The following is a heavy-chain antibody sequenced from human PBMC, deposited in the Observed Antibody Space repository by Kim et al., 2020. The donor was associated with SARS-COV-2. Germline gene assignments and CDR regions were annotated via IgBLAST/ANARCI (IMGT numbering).Heavy chain of an antibody. CDR3: ARNRYYYDSSGRRGMDV. CDR2: ISSSSSTI. Sequence: GGSLRLSCAASGFTFSSYSMNWVRQAPGKELECVSYISSSSSTIYYADSVKGRFTISRDNAKNSLYLQMNSLRDEDTAVYYCARNRYYYDSSGRRGMDVLRQGTTVTVSS. J-gene: IGHJ6*01. V-gene: IGHV3-48*02. CDR1: GFTFSSYS. D-gene: IGHD3-22*01.